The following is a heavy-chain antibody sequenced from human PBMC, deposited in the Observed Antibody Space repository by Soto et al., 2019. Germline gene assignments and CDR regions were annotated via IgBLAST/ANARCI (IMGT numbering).Heavy chain of an antibody. D-gene: IGHD1-26*01. CDR3: TTGRDDLLY. J-gene: IGHJ4*02. Sequence: EVQLVESGGGLVKPGGSLRLSCAVSGFTFDKVWMNWVRQAPGKGLEWVGRIKSKTDGGTTDYAAPVKGRFTISRDDSKNMLYLKMNSLKTEDTVMYFCTTGRDDLLYWGQGTRVTVSS. CDR1: GFTFDKVW. V-gene: IGHV3-15*07. CDR2: IKSKTDGGTT.